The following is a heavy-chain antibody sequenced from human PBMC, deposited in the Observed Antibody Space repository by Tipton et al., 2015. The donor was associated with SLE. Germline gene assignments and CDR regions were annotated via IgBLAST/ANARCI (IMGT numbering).Heavy chain of an antibody. J-gene: IGHJ3*01. D-gene: IGHD3-22*01. V-gene: IGHV4-39*07. Sequence: TLSLTCSVSGVSVSSDGYYWAWFRQPPGEGLEWIGSVRYRGPTQYNPSLKSRLTLLVDTSKNQFSLTLSSVTAADTAVYYCVSFGYPLGPIDGWGQGTRVSVSS. CDR2: VRYRGPT. CDR1: GVSVSSDGYY. CDR3: VSFGYPLGPIDG.